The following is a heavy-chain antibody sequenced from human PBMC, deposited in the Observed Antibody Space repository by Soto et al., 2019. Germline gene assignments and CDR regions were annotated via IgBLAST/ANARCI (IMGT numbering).Heavy chain of an antibody. Sequence: QVQLVQSGPEVKKPGASAKVSCQTSGYTFTNYCISWMRQVPGQGLEWMGWISAYNGETNYAQRFQGRVTMTTEISTNTAYMELGSLLSADTAVYYCARASGTGVGTTSYWGQVTLCTVSS. CDR2: ISAYNGET. V-gene: IGHV1-18*01. CDR3: ARASGTGVGTTSY. D-gene: IGHD1-26*01. CDR1: GYTFTNYC. J-gene: IGHJ4*02.